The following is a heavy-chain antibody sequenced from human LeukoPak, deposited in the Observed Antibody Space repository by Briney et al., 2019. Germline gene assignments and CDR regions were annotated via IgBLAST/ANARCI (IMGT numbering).Heavy chain of an antibody. CDR2: VYYRGSA. J-gene: IGHJ5*01. D-gene: IGHD4-11*01. CDR3: ARLLHDWFDS. Sequence: SETLSLTCTVSGDSINSYYWSWIRQPPGKGLEWLGYVYYRGSANYNPSLKSRVSISIDTSKNQFSLKLTSVTAADTAVYYCARLLHDWFDSWGQGTLVTVSS. V-gene: IGHV4-59*08. CDR1: GDSINSYY.